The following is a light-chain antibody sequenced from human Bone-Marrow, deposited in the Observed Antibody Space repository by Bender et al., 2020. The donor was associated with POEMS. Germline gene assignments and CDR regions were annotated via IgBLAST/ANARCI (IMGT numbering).Light chain of an antibody. CDR1: ALPKQY. CDR2: KDT. J-gene: IGLJ2*01. CDR3: QSTDITGDYVV. V-gene: IGLV3-25*03. Sequence: SYELTQPPSVSVSPGQTATITCSGDALPKQYAYWYQQKPGQAPVIIIYKDTERPSGIPERVSASSSGTTVTLTISGVQAEDEADYYCQSTDITGDYVVFGGGTKLTVL.